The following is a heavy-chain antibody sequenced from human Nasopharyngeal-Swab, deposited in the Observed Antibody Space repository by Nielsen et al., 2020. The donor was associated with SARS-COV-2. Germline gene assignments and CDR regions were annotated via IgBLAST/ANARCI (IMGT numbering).Heavy chain of an antibody. V-gene: IGHV3-21*01. CDR2: ISSSSSYI. Sequence: GGALRLSRAASGFTFSSYSMKWVRQAPGKGLEWVSSISSSSSYIYYADSVKGRFTISRDNAKNSLYLQMNSLRAEDTAVYYCARLSKQWLVRPYWYFDLWGRGTLVTVSS. D-gene: IGHD6-19*01. CDR3: ARLSKQWLVRPYWYFDL. J-gene: IGHJ2*01. CDR1: GFTFSSYS.